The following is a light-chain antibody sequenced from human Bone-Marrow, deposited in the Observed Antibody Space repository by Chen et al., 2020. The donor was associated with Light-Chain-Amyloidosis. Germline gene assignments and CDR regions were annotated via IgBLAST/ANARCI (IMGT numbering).Light chain of an antibody. CDR1: DLPTKY. Sequence: SSELTHPPSVSVSPGQTARITCSGDDLPTKYAYWYQQKPGQAPVLVIHRDTERPSGISERFSGSSSRTTATLAISGVQAEDEDDYHCQSADSSGTYEVIFGGGTKLTVL. CDR2: RDT. J-gene: IGLJ2*01. V-gene: IGLV3-25*03. CDR3: QSADSSGTYEVI.